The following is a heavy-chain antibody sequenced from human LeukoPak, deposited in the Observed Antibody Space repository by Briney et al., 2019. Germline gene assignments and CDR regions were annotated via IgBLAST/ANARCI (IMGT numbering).Heavy chain of an antibody. CDR2: MNPNSGNT. CDR3: ARADFWSGYPYSYYMDV. CDR1: GYTFTSYD. J-gene: IGHJ6*03. D-gene: IGHD3-3*01. V-gene: IGHV1-8*03. Sequence: ASAKVSCKASGYTFTSYDINWVRQATGQGLEWMGWMNPNSGNTGYAQKFQGRVTITRNTSISTAYTELSSLRSEDTAVYYCARADFWSGYPYSYYMDVWGKGTTVTVSS.